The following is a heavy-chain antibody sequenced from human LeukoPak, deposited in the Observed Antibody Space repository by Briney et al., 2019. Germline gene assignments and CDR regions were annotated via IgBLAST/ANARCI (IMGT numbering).Heavy chain of an antibody. J-gene: IGHJ6*03. D-gene: IGHD2-15*01. CDR1: GFTFSDYW. V-gene: IGHV3-7*01. Sequence: GGSLTLSCAASGFTFSDYWMSWVRQTPGKGLEWVANIKHDGSDKYYVDALMGRFTVSRDNAKNSLYLQINSLRAGDTAVYYCARVGAARYYYYYMDVWGKGATVTVSS. CDR3: ARVGAARYYYYYMDV. CDR2: IKHDGSDK.